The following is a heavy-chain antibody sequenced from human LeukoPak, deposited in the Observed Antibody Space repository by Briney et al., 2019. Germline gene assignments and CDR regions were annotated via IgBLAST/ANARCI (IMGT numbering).Heavy chain of an antibody. CDR3: AGVSRFLEWPDY. CDR1: GGSIISYY. CDR2: IYTSGST. Sequence: SETLSLTCTVSGGSIISYYWSWIRQLAGKGLEWIGRIYTSGSTNYNPSLKSRVTMSIDTSKNQFSLKLTSVTAADTAVYYCAGVSRFLEWPDYWGQGTLVTVSS. J-gene: IGHJ4*02. D-gene: IGHD3-3*01. V-gene: IGHV4-4*07.